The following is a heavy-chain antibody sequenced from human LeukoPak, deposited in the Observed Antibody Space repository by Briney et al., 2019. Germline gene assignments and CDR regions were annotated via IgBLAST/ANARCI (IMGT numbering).Heavy chain of an antibody. CDR2: ISSYSTYI. Sequence: GGSLRLSCAASGFSFSDYSMNWVRQAPGKGLEWVSFISSYSTYIYYADSLKGRFTISRDNAKNSLYLQMNSLRAEDTAVYYCARDSFAGYDSSGYSSYDYWGQGTLVTVSS. J-gene: IGHJ4*02. V-gene: IGHV3-21*01. CDR3: ARDSFAGYDSSGYSSYDY. CDR1: GFSFSDYS. D-gene: IGHD3-22*01.